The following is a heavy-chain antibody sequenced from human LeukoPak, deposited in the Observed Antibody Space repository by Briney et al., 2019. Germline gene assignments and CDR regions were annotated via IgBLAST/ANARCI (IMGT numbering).Heavy chain of an antibody. CDR1: GFTFTDHY. CDR2: IGPHSTFT. CDR3: VREGEGPLSKDFYY. D-gene: IGHD2/OR15-2a*01. V-gene: IGHV1-2*02. Sequence: GASMKVSCKSSGFTFTDHYIHWVRQGPGQGLEWMGYIGPHSTFTSSPQEFQGRVTMTRDASMSTAYMELTRLTSDDTAVYYCVREGEGPLSKDFYYWGQGTLVTVSS. J-gene: IGHJ4*02.